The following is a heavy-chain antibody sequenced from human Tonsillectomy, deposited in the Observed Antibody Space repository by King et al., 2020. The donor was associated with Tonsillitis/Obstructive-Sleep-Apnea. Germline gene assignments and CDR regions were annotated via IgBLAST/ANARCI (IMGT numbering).Heavy chain of an antibody. CDR2: IYYSGS. CDR1: GGSIRSSRFY. CDR3: AGHVGGFSYGYGYYYYMDV. D-gene: IGHD5-18*01. J-gene: IGHJ6*03. Sequence: QLQLQESGPGLVKPSETLSLTCSVSGGSIRSSRFYWGWIRQPPGKGLEWIGHIYYSGSNYSPSLESRVTISVDTSKNQFSLKLSSVTAAGTAVYYCAGHVGGFSYGYGYYYYMDVWGKGTMVTVSS. V-gene: IGHV4-39*01.